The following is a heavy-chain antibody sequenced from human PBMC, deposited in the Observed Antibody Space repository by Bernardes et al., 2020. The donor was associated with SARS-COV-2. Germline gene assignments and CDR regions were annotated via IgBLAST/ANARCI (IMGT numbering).Heavy chain of an antibody. J-gene: IGHJ4*02. CDR1: GFTFNNYW. Sequence: GGSLRLSCEASGFTFNNYWMHWVRQAPGKGLVWVSYIDNDGIRTTYADSVKGRFTTSRDNARKILYLQMNSLRAEDTAVYYCATLTSFTSTTRGDYWGQGTLVTVS. CDR2: IDNDGIRT. CDR3: ATLTSFTSTTRGDY. D-gene: IGHD1-26*01. V-gene: IGHV3-74*03.